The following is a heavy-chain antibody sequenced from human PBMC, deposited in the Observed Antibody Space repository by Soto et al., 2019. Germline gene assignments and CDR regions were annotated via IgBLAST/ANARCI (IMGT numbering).Heavy chain of an antibody. CDR2: ISSSSSYI. J-gene: IGHJ6*03. CDR3: ARVARVSITGTTPLPDYYYYYYMDV. V-gene: IGHV3-21*01. D-gene: IGHD1-7*01. Sequence: EVQLVESGGGLVKPGGSLRLSCAASGFTFSSYSMNWVRQAPGKGLEWVSSISSSSSYIYYADSVKGRFTISRDNAKNSLYLQMNSLRAEDTAVYYCARVARVSITGTTPLPDYYYYYYMDVWGKGTTVTVSS. CDR1: GFTFSSYS.